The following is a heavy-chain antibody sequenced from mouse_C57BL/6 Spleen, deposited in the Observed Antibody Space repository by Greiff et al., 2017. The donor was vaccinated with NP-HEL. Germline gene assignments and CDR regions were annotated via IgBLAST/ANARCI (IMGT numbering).Heavy chain of an antibody. CDR3: ARGGLRRFDY. Sequence: QVQLQQSGAELVMPGASVKLSCKASGYTFTSYWMHWVKQRPGQGLEWIGEIDPSDSYTNYNQKFKGKSTLTVDKSSSTAYMQLSSLTSEDSAVYYCARGGLRRFDYWGQGTTLTVSS. J-gene: IGHJ2*01. D-gene: IGHD2-4*01. V-gene: IGHV1-69*01. CDR2: IDPSDSYT. CDR1: GYTFTSYW.